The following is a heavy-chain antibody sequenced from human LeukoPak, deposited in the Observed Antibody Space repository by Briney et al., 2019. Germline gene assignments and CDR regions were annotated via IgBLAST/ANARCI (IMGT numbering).Heavy chain of an antibody. D-gene: IGHD2-21*01. CDR1: GFTFSSYG. J-gene: IGHJ4*02. CDR3: AKDICGGNCYPNGGY. V-gene: IGHV3-30*02. CDR2: IRYDGSNK. Sequence: GWSLRLSCAASGFTFSSYGLHWVRQPPGKGLEGVAFIRYDGSNKYYADSVKGRFTISRDNSKNTLYLQTNSLRAEDTAVYYCAKDICGGNCYPNGGYWGQGTLVIVSS.